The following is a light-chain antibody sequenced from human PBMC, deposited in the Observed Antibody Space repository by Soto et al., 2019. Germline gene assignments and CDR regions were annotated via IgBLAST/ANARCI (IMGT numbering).Light chain of an antibody. J-gene: IGKJ1*01. CDR2: KAS. CDR3: QHYDSYSPTWT. V-gene: IGKV1-5*03. CDR1: QSIGDW. Sequence: DIQMTQSPSTLSASVGDRVSITCRASQSIGDWLAWYQQKPGKAPKLLNYKASNLQSGVPSRFSGSGSGTDFTLTISSLQPDDFATYYCQHYDSYSPTWTFGQGTKVDIK.